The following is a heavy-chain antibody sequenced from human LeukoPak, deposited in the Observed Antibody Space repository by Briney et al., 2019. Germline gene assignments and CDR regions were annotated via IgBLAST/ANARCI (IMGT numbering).Heavy chain of an antibody. V-gene: IGHV1-8*02. Sequence: ASVKVSCKASGYTFTSYDINWVRQATGQGLEWMGWMNPNSGNTGYAQKFQGRVTMTEDTSTDTAYMELSSLRSEDTAVYYCATAGIVVVPAAIRRAFDIWGQGTMVTVSS. CDR3: ATAGIVVVPAAIRRAFDI. CDR1: GYTFTSYD. J-gene: IGHJ3*02. CDR2: MNPNSGNT. D-gene: IGHD2-2*01.